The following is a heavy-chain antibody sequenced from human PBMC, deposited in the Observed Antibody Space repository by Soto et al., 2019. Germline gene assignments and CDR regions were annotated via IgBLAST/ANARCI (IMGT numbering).Heavy chain of an antibody. V-gene: IGHV3-33*01. CDR1: GFTFSSYG. D-gene: IGHD3-10*01. CDR2: IWYDGSNK. J-gene: IGHJ4*02. CDR3: ARSHYGSGSHYFDY. Sequence: GGSLRLSCAASGFTFSSYGMHWVRQAPGKGLEWVAVIWYDGSNKYYADSVKGRFTISRDNSKNTLYLQMNSLRAEDTAVYYCARSHYGSGSHYFDYWGQGTLVTVSS.